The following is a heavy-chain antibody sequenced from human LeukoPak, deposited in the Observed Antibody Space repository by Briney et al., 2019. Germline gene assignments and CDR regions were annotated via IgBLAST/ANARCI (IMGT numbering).Heavy chain of an antibody. CDR1: GLTVSRNY. CDR3: ASPLIVASAFDI. CDR2: LYSGGST. Sequence: GGSLRLSCAASGLTVSRNYMSWVRQAPGKGLEWVSVLYSGGSTYYTDSVKGRFTISRDNSKNTLFLQMNSLRVEDTAVYYCASPLIVASAFDIWGQGTMVTVSS. J-gene: IGHJ3*02. D-gene: IGHD2-15*01. V-gene: IGHV3-66*02.